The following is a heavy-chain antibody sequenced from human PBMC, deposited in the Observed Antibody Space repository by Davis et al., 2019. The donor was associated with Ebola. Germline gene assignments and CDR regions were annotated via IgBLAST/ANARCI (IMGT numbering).Heavy chain of an antibody. CDR3: ARHFVHYYDSSGYTLSPQKQLDS. Sequence: SETLSLTCTVSGCSISSGNYYWAWIRQPPGKGLESIGYLYYSGSTYYNPSLKSRVTISVDTSKNQFSLQMSSVTAADTAVYYCARHFVHYYDSSGYTLSPQKQLDSWGQGTLVTVSS. V-gene: IGHV4-39*01. CDR1: GCSISSGNYY. D-gene: IGHD3-22*01. J-gene: IGHJ4*02. CDR2: LYYSGST.